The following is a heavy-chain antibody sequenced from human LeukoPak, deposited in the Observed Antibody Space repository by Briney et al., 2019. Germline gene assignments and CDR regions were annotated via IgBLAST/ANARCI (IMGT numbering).Heavy chain of an antibody. CDR1: GYTFTSYA. Sequence: ASVKVSCKASGYTFTSYAMHWVRQAPGQRLEWMGWINAGNGNTKFSQKFQGRVTITRDTSASTAYMELSSLRSEDTAVYYCARGSSGSFNDYWGQGTLVTVSS. D-gene: IGHD1-26*01. CDR2: INAGNGNT. CDR3: ARGSSGSFNDY. V-gene: IGHV1-3*01. J-gene: IGHJ4*02.